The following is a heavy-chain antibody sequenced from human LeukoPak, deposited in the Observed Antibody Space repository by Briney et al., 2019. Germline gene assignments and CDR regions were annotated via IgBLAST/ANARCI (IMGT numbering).Heavy chain of an antibody. CDR3: ARLSVGGSGSEINWFGP. V-gene: IGHV4-39*01. CDR2: IYYSGST. CDR1: GGSISSSSYY. J-gene: IGHJ5*02. D-gene: IGHD3-10*01. Sequence: ASETLSLTCTVSGGSISSSSYYWGWIRQPPGKGLEWIGSIYYSGSTYYNPSLKSRVTISVDTSKNQFSLKLSSVTAADTAVYYCARLSVGGSGSEINWFGPWGQGTLVTVSS.